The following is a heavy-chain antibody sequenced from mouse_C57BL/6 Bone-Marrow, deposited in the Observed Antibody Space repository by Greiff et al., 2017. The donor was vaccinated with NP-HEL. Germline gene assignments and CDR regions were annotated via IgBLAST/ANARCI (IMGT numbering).Heavy chain of an antibody. J-gene: IGHJ3*01. Sequence: VQVVESDAELVKPGASVKISCKVSGYTFTDHTIHWMKQRPEQGLEWIGYIYPRDGSTKYNEKFKGKATLTADKSSSTAYMQLNSLTSEDSAVYFCAREKHLLLRSFAYWGQGTLVTVSA. D-gene: IGHD1-1*01. CDR3: AREKHLLLRSFAY. CDR2: IYPRDGST. V-gene: IGHV1-78*01. CDR1: GYTFTDHT.